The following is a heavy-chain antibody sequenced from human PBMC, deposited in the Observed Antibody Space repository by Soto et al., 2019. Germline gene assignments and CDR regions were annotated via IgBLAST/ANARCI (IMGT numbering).Heavy chain of an antibody. CDR3: VKGEYYYDSSGYYPFDY. CDR1: GSTFSSYA. Sequence: GSLRLSCSRSGSTFSSYAMHLVRQAPGKGLEYVSSISTNGGSTHYADSVKGRFTISRDNSKNTQYLQMSSLRADDSAVYYCVKGEYYYDSSGYYPFDYWRQGT. J-gene: IGHJ4*02. D-gene: IGHD3-22*01. CDR2: ISTNGGST. V-gene: IGHV3-64D*06.